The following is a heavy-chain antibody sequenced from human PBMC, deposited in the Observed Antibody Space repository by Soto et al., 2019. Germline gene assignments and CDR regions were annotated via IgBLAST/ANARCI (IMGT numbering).Heavy chain of an antibody. V-gene: IGHV3-33*08. CDR3: ARDGVGTTTYFGYFDY. J-gene: IGHJ4*02. Sequence: GGSLRLSCAASGFTFSEYGIHWVRQAPGKGLEWVAVIRFDGSNTYYADSVKGRFTISRDNPKNMLYLQMNSLRAEDTAIYYCARDGVGTTTYFGYFDYWALGTLVTVSS. CDR2: IRFDGSNT. CDR1: GFTFSEYG. D-gene: IGHD1-26*01.